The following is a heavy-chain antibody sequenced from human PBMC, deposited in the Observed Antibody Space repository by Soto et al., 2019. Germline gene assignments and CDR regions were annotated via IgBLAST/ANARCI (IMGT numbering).Heavy chain of an antibody. J-gene: IGHJ5*01. Sequence: QVQLQESGPGLVRPSQTLSLTCTVSGGSVTSGGYYWSWIRHCPGKGLEWIGYIYYSGYTNYNPSLNSRVAMSVDTSKSQFSLQLTSVTVAHTAIFYCTRDWGPSVTQGYDSWGKRILVTVTS. CDR1: GGSVTSGGYY. CDR2: IYYSGYT. V-gene: IGHV4-31*03. D-gene: IGHD7-27*01. CDR3: TRDWGPSVTQGYDS.